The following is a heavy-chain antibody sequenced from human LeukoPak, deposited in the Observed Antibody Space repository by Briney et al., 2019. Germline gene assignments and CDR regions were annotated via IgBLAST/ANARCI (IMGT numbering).Heavy chain of an antibody. V-gene: IGHV3-33*06. Sequence: PGRSLRLSCAASGFTFSSYDMHWGRQAPGKGLGWVAVIWYDGNNKYYADSVKGRFTISRDNSKNTLYLQMNSLRPEDTAVYYCAKIMVAYAGVDYWGQGTLVTVSS. CDR3: AKIMVAYAGVDY. CDR2: IWYDGNNK. CDR1: GFTFSSYD. D-gene: IGHD3-10*01. J-gene: IGHJ4*02.